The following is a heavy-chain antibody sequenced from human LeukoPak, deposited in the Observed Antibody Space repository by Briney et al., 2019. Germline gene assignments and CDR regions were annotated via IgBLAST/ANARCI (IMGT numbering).Heavy chain of an antibody. D-gene: IGHD3-22*01. CDR1: GFTVDDYG. Sequence: GGSLRLSCEVSGFTVDDYGMSWVRQTPGKGLEWVSAISRDGGGTIYADSVKGRFTISRDNARNSLYLRMNSLRAEDTAFYRCARDRMFDSSGYQAHDYWGQGTLVTVSS. CDR2: ISRDGGGT. J-gene: IGHJ4*02. V-gene: IGHV3-20*01. CDR3: ARDRMFDSSGYQAHDY.